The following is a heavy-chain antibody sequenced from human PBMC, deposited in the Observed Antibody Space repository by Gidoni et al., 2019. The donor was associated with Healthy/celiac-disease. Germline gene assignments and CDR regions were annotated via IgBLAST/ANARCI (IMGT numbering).Heavy chain of an antibody. D-gene: IGHD6-19*01. CDR3: AKDIGFGIAVAGTGGGEPYYFDY. CDR2: ISWTSGSI. V-gene: IGHV3-9*01. Sequence: EVQLVESGGGLVQPGRSLRLSCSASGFTFDDYAMHWVRQAPGKGLEWVSGISWTSGSIGYADSVKGRFTISRDNAKNSLYLQMNSLRAEDTALYYCAKDIGFGIAVAGTGGGEPYYFDYWGQGTLVTVSS. J-gene: IGHJ4*02. CDR1: GFTFDDYA.